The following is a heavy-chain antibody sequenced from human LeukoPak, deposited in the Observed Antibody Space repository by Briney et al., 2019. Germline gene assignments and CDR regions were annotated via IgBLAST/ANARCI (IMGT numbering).Heavy chain of an antibody. J-gene: IGHJ6*02. V-gene: IGHV1-69*04. CDR1: GGTFSSCA. D-gene: IGHD2-2*01. CDR3: ARDQVVVVPAATGHYYYGMDV. Sequence: GASVKVSCKASGGTFSSCAISWVRQAPGQGLEWMGRIIPILGIANYAQKFQGRVTITADKSTSTAYMELSSLRSEDTAVYYCARDQVVVVPAATGHYYYGMDVWGQGTTVTVSS. CDR2: IIPILGIA.